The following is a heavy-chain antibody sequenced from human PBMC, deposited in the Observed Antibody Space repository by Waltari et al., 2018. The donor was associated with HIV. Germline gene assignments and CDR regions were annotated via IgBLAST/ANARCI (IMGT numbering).Heavy chain of an antibody. CDR2: VRAYNVNT. Sequence: QVQLVQSGAEVKKPGASVKVSCKASGYTFTSYGISWVRQAPGQGLEWMGWVRAYNVNTNDARKLQGRVTMTTGTSTSTADMELRSLRSDDTAVYYCARGTTYYGDDEGAFDIWGQGTMVTVSS. CDR1: GYTFTSYG. CDR3: ARGTTYYGDDEGAFDI. J-gene: IGHJ3*02. D-gene: IGHD4-17*01. V-gene: IGHV1-18*01.